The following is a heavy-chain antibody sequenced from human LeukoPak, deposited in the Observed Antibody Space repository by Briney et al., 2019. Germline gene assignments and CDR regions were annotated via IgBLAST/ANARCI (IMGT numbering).Heavy chain of an antibody. Sequence: GGSLRLSCAASGFTFSSYWMSWVRQAPGKGLEWVANIEQDGSQTYHADSVKGRFTISRDNAENSLYLQMNSLRAEDTAVYYCVRGCSRASCPYYFDSWAQGTLVTVSS. D-gene: IGHD2-15*01. J-gene: IGHJ4*02. CDR1: GFTFSSYW. V-gene: IGHV3-7*01. CDR3: VRGCSRASCPYYFDS. CDR2: IEQDGSQT.